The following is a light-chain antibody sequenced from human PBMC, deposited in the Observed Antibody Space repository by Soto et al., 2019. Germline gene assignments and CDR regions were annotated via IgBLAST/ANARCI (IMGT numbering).Light chain of an antibody. Sequence: EIVLTQSPGTLSLSPGERATLSCRASQSVSSSYLAWYQQKPGQAPRHLIYDASSSATVIPDRFSGSGSWTAFTLTISRLEPEDVAVYYCQQYGSSPMYTFGQGTKLEIK. CDR3: QQYGSSPMYT. CDR1: QSVSSSY. J-gene: IGKJ2*01. CDR2: DAS. V-gene: IGKV3-20*01.